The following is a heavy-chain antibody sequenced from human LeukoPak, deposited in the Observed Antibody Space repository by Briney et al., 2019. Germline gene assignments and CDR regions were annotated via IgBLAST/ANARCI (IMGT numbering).Heavy chain of an antibody. CDR1: GFTFSSYA. J-gene: IGHJ4*02. CDR3: ARDQNGMYSSSCPDY. V-gene: IGHV3-30*04. Sequence: PGRSLRLSCAASGFTFSSYAMHWVRQAPGKGLEWVAVISYGGSNNYYADSVKGRFTISRDNSKNTLYLQMNSLRAEDTAVYYCARDQNGMYSSSCPDYWGQGTLVTVSS. CDR2: ISYGGSNN. D-gene: IGHD6-13*01.